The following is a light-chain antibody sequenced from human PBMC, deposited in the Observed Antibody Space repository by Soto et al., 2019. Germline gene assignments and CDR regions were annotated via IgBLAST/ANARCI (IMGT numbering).Light chain of an antibody. Sequence: QSVLIQSPSASGTPGQRVTLSCSGSRSNIGSNTVNWYQQVPGTAPRLLIYANNQRPSGVPDRFSGSKSGTSASLAISGLESEDEADYYCAAWDDSLTGPVFGGGTKVTVL. CDR1: RSNIGSNT. J-gene: IGLJ3*02. CDR3: AAWDDSLTGPV. CDR2: ANN. V-gene: IGLV1-44*01.